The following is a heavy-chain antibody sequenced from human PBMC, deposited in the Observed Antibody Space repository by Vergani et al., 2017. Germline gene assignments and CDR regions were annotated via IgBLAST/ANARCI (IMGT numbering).Heavy chain of an antibody. CDR1: GYTFTSYY. CDR2: INPSGGST. D-gene: IGHD3-3*01. J-gene: IGHJ5*02. V-gene: IGHV1-46*01. Sequence: QVQLVQSGAEVKKPGASVKVSCKASGYTFTSYYMHWVRQAPGQGLEWMGIINPSGGSTSYAQKFQGRVTMTRDTSTSTVYMELSSLRSEDTAVYYCARGSGRAIFGVVIMGESNWFDPWGQGTLVTVSS. CDR3: ARGSGRAIFGVVIMGESNWFDP.